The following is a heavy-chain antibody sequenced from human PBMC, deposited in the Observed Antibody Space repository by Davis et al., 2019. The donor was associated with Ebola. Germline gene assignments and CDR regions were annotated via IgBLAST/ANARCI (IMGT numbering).Heavy chain of an antibody. D-gene: IGHD1-26*01. CDR3: AKARVDSGSNPIFDY. CDR2: ISGSGGSR. J-gene: IGHJ4*02. V-gene: IGHV3-23*01. Sequence: LSLTCVASGFTFSNYAMSWVRQAPGKGLEWVSAISGSGGSRHHADAVKGRFTISRDISKNTVYLQMNSLRAEDTAVYYCAKARVDSGSNPIFDYWGRGTLVTVSS. CDR1: GFTFSNYA.